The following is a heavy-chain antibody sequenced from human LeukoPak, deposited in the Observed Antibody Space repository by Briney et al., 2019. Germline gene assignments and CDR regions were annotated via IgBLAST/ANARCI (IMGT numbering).Heavy chain of an antibody. CDR1: GFIFSSYG. V-gene: IGHV3-30*03. D-gene: IGHD3-10*01. CDR3: ARAEWGASGTYLHDN. CDR2: ISYDGSNK. J-gene: IGHJ4*02. Sequence: GGSLRLSCAASGFIFSSYGMHWVRQAPGKGLEWVAVISYDGSNKYYADSVKGRFTVSRDNSENTLYLQMNSLRAEDTAVYYCARAEWGASGTYLHDNWGQGTLVTVSS.